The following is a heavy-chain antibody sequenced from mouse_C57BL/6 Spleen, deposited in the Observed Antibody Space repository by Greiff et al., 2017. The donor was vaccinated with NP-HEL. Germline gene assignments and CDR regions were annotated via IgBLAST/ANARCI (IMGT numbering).Heavy chain of an antibody. D-gene: IGHD1-1*01. V-gene: IGHV1-74*01. Sequence: QVQLKQPGAELVKPGASVKVSCKASGYTFTSYWMHWVKQRPGQGLEWIGRIHPSDSDTNYNQKFKGKATLTVDKSSSTAYMQLSSLTSEDSAVYYCAIWGGATVVARGYFDYWGQGTTLTVSS. CDR2: IHPSDSDT. CDR3: AIWGGATVVARGYFDY. CDR1: GYTFTSYW. J-gene: IGHJ2*01.